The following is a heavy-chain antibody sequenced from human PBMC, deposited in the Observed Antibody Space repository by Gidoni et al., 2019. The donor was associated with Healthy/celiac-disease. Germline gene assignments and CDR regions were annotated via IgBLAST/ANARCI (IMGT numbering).Heavy chain of an antibody. D-gene: IGHD4-17*01. Sequence: QVQLVESGGGVVQPGRYLRLSCAAPGFPFRSYAMHWVRQAPGKGLEWVAVISYDGSNKYYADSVKGLFTISRDNSKNTLYLQMNSLRAEDTAVYYCARENGAYDYWGQGTLVTVSS. CDR3: ARENGAYDY. J-gene: IGHJ4*02. V-gene: IGHV3-30-3*01. CDR1: GFPFRSYA. CDR2: ISYDGSNK.